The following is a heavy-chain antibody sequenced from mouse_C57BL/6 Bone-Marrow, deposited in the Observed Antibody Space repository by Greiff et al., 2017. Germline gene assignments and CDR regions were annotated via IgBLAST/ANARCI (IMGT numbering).Heavy chain of an antibody. Sequence: EVKLMESGGGLVKPGGSLKLSCAASGFTFSSYAMSWVRQTPEKRLEWVATISDGGSYTYYPDNVKGRFTISRDKAKNNLYLQMSHLKSEDTAMYYCARDGRQLRLLFAYWGQGTLVTVSA. D-gene: IGHD3-2*02. CDR2: ISDGGSYT. CDR1: GFTFSSYA. J-gene: IGHJ3*01. CDR3: ARDGRQLRLLFAY. V-gene: IGHV5-4*01.